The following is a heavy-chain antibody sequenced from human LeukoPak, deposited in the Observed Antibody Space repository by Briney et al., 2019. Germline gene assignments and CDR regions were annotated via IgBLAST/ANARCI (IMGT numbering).Heavy chain of an antibody. CDR3: AKDKDPWKSTSISDFDY. CDR2: IRYDGSNK. V-gene: IGHV3-30*02. D-gene: IGHD1-1*01. CDR1: GFTFSTYG. J-gene: IGHJ4*02. Sequence: QPGGSLRLSCGASGFTFSTYGMHWVRQAPGKGLEWVAFIRYDGSNKYYADSVKGRFTISRDNSKNTLYLQMSSLRAEDTAVYFCAKDKDPWKSTSISDFDYWGQGTLVTVSS.